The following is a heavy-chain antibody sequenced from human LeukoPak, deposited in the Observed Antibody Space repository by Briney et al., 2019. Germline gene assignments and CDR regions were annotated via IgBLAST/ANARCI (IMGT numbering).Heavy chain of an antibody. V-gene: IGHV4-61*02. Sequence: SQTLSLTCTVSGGSISSGSYYWSWIRQPAGKGLEWIGRIYTSGSTNYNPSLKSRVTISVDTSKNQFSLKLSSVTAADTAVYYCARDLERHYYYYYMDVWGKGTTVTVSS. CDR1: GGSISSGSYY. CDR3: ARDLERHYYYYYMDV. CDR2: IYTSGST. J-gene: IGHJ6*03.